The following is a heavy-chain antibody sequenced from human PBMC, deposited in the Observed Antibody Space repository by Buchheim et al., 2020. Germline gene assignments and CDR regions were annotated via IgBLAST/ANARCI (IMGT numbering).Heavy chain of an antibody. CDR1: GFTFSSYA. J-gene: IGHJ4*02. CDR2: ISYDGSNK. Sequence: QVQLVESGGGVVQPGRSLRLSCAASGFTFSSYAMHWVRQAPGKGLEWVAVISYDGSNKYYADSVKGRFTISRDNSKNTLYLQMNSLRAEDTAVYYCARETGSIAADLFDYWGQGTL. V-gene: IGHV3-30-3*01. D-gene: IGHD6-13*01. CDR3: ARETGSIAADLFDY.